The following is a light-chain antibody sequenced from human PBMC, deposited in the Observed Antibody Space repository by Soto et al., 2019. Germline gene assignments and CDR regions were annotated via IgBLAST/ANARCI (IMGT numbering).Light chain of an antibody. V-gene: IGKV1-5*03. Sequence: GDRVTITCRASQSISSYLNWYQQKPGIAPKLLIYKASTLQSGVPSRFSGSGSGTDFTLTISGLQPDDSAAYYCQQYERYSTFGQGTKVDIK. CDR3: QQYERYST. J-gene: IGKJ1*01. CDR2: KAS. CDR1: QSISSY.